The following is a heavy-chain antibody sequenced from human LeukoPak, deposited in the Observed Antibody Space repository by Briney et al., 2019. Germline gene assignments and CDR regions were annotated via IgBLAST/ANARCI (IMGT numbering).Heavy chain of an antibody. CDR2: ITVSGSTK. D-gene: IGHD6-19*01. CDR1: GFTFSSYE. CDR3: ARDYPPPPVAGPYYFDY. J-gene: IGHJ4*02. V-gene: IGHV3-48*03. Sequence: GGSLRLSCAASGFTFSSYEMNWVRQAPGKGLEWVSYITVSGSTKYYTDSVKGRFTISRDNAKNSLYLHMNSLRAEDTAVYYCARDYPPPPVAGPYYFDYWGQGTLVTVSS.